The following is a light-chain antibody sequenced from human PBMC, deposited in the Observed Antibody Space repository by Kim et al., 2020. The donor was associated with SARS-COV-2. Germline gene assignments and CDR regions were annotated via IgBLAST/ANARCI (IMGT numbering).Light chain of an antibody. CDR3: QQYNDWPPLT. Sequence: EIVMTQSPATVSVSPGERATLSCRASQSVNSNLAWYQQKPGQAPRLLIYAASTRATGIPASFSGSGSGTEFTLTISSLQSEDFAVYYCQQYNDWPPLTFGGGTKVEI. CDR2: AAS. J-gene: IGKJ4*01. V-gene: IGKV3-15*01. CDR1: QSVNSN.